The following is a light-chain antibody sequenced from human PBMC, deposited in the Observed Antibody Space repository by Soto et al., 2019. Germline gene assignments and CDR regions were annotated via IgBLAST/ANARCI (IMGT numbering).Light chain of an antibody. CDR2: GAS. Sequence: EIVLTQSPGTLSLSPGEGATLSCRASQSVSTSYLAWYQHKPGQAPRLLIYGASSRATGIPDRFSGSGSGTDFTLTISRLEPEDSAVYYCQQYGRSPPFTFGPGTIVEIK. CDR1: QSVSTSY. CDR3: QQYGRSPPFT. V-gene: IGKV3-20*01. J-gene: IGKJ3*01.